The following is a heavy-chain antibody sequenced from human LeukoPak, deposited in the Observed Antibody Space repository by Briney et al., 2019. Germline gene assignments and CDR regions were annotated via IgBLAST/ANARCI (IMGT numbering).Heavy chain of an antibody. V-gene: IGHV3-15*01. J-gene: IGHJ5*02. CDR1: GFTFSNAW. CDR2: IKSKTDGGTT. CDR3: TTEYCSSTSCYTDWFDP. Sequence: GGSLRLSCAASGFTFSNAWMSWVRQAPGKGLEWVGRIKSKTDGGTTDYAAPVKGRFTISRDDSKNTLYLQMNSLKTEDTAVYYCTTEYCSSTSCYTDWFDPWGQGTLVTVSS. D-gene: IGHD2-2*02.